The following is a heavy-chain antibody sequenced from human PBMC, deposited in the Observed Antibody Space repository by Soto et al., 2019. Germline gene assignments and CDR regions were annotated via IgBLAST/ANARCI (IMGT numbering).Heavy chain of an antibody. J-gene: IGHJ4*02. Sequence: ASVKVSCKASGFTFTSSAMQWVRQARGQSLERIGWIVVGSGNTNYAQKFQERVTITRDMSTSTAYMELSSLRSEDTAVYYCAAGYGCGWYPLGYWGQGTLVIVSS. CDR1: GFTFTSSA. V-gene: IGHV1-58*02. CDR3: AAGYGCGWYPLGY. CDR2: IVVGSGNT. D-gene: IGHD6-19*01.